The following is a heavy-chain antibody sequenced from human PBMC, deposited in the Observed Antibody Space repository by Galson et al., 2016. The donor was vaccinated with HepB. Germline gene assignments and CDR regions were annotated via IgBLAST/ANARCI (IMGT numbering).Heavy chain of an antibody. CDR2: ISSDSAYI. V-gene: IGHV3-21*01. J-gene: IGHJ4*02. Sequence: SLRLSCAGSGFTFGTYSMIWVRQAPGKGLEWVSSISSDSAYIFYADSVKGRFTISRDNPANSVYLQMTSLRVEDTAVYYCARDYGDSTGGFWGRGTLVTVSS. CDR1: GFTFGTYS. CDR3: ARDYGDSTGGF. D-gene: IGHD4-17*01.